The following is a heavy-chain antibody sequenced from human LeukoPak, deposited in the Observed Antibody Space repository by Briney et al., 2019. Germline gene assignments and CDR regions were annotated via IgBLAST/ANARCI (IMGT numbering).Heavy chain of an antibody. V-gene: IGHV1-2*02. CDR1: EYTFTGYY. CDR2: INPNSGGT. J-gene: IGHJ4*02. Sequence: ASVKVSCKASEYTFTGYYMHWVRQAPGQGLEWMGWINPNSGGTNYAQKFQGRVTMTRDTSISTAYMELSRLRSDDTAVYYCARDYHGDKPQPPDYWGQGTLVTVSS. CDR3: ARDYHGDKPQPPDY. D-gene: IGHD4-17*01.